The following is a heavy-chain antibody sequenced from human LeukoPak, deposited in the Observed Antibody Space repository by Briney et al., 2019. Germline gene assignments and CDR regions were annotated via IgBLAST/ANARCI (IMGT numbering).Heavy chain of an antibody. D-gene: IGHD6-13*01. J-gene: IGHJ5*02. Sequence: GGSLRLSCAASGFSFSGYAMSWVRQPPGKGLEWVSTISGSGGSTYYADSVKGRFTISRDNSKNTLYLQMSSLRVEDTAVYYCAKSVSGSSRYDWFDPWGQGILVTVSS. CDR2: ISGSGGST. V-gene: IGHV3-23*01. CDR1: GFSFSGYA. CDR3: AKSVSGSSRYDWFDP.